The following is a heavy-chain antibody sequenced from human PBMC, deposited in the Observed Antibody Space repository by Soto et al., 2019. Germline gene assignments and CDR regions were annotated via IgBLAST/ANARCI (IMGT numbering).Heavy chain of an antibody. V-gene: IGHV4-31*03. CDR2: IYYSGST. J-gene: IGHJ4*02. Sequence: QVQLQESGPGLVKPSQTLSLTCTVSGGSISSGGYYWSWIRQHPGKGLEWIGYIYYSGSTYYNPSLKSRVTISVAXXKXQXXLKLSSVTAADTAVYYCARGGYYDSSGYYSYYFDYWGQGTLVTVSS. CDR3: ARGGYYDSSGYYSYYFDY. D-gene: IGHD3-22*01. CDR1: GGSISSGGYY.